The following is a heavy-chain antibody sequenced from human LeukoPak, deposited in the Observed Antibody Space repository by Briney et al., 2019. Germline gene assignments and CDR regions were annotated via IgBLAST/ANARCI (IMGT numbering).Heavy chain of an antibody. Sequence: SETLSLTCAVYGGSFSGYYWSWIRQPPGKGLEWIGEINHSGSTNYNPSLKSRVPISVDTSKNQFSLKLSSVTAADTAVYYCARGWVRWFFDYWGQGTLVTVSS. CDR3: ARGWVRWFFDY. D-gene: IGHD2-15*01. CDR1: GGSFSGYY. CDR2: INHSGST. J-gene: IGHJ4*02. V-gene: IGHV4-34*01.